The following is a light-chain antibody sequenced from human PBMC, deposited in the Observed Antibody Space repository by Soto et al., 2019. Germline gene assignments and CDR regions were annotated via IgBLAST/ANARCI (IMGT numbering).Light chain of an antibody. J-gene: IGKJ2*01. CDR2: KAS. V-gene: IGKV1-5*03. CDR1: QSINNW. CDR3: QQYNSYPHT. Sequence: DIQMTQSPSTLSASVGDRVTITCRASQSINNWLAWYQQRPGTAPKLLIYKASTLQTGVPSRFSGSASGTEFTLTISSRQPDDFATYYWQQYNSYPHTFGQGTKLEIK.